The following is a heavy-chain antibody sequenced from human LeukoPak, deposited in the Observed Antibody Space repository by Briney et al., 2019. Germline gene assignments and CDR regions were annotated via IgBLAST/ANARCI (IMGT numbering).Heavy chain of an antibody. CDR2: IIPIFGTA. J-gene: IGHJ4*02. V-gene: IGHV1-69*13. Sequence: GASVKVSCKASGGTFSSYAISWVRQAPGQGLEWMGGIIPIFGTANYAQKFQGRVTITADESTSTAYMELSSLRSEDTAVYYCAAAPPRGSGWYFDYWGQGTLVTVSS. CDR3: AAAPPRGSGWYFDY. CDR1: GGTFSSYA. D-gene: IGHD6-19*01.